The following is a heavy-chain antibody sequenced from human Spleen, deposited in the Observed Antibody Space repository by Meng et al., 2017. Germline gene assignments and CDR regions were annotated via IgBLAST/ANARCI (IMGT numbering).Heavy chain of an antibody. Sequence: QVQLQQWGAGLLKPSETLSLTRAVYGGSFSGYYWSWIRQPPGKGLEWIGEINHSGSTNYNPSLKSRVTISVDTSKNQFSLKLSSVTAADTVVYYCARGRRWLQLRGFDYWGQGTLVTVSS. J-gene: IGHJ4*02. CDR3: ARGRRWLQLRGFDY. CDR2: INHSGST. CDR1: GGSFSGYY. D-gene: IGHD5-24*01. V-gene: IGHV4-34*01.